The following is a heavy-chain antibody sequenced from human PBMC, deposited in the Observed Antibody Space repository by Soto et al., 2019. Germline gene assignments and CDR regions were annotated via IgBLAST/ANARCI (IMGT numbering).Heavy chain of an antibody. D-gene: IGHD2-2*01. CDR3: ARSQGSSTSLEIDYYYYYGMDV. V-gene: IGHV1-69*01. Sequence: QVQLVQSGAEVKKPGSSVKVSCKASGGTFGSYAISWVRQAPGQGLEWMGGSIPIPGTANYAQKFQGRVTIAADESPSTAYMELSSLRSEDTAVYYCARSQGSSTSLEIDYYYYYGMDVWGQGTRVTVSS. CDR2: SIPIPGTA. J-gene: IGHJ6*02. CDR1: GGTFGSYA.